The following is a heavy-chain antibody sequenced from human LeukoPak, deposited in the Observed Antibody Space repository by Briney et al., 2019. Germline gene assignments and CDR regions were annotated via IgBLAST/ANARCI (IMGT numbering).Heavy chain of an antibody. D-gene: IGHD3-10*01. CDR3: ARAPRGHNWFDP. V-gene: IGHV1-46*01. CDR2: INPSGGST. J-gene: IGHJ5*02. CDR1: GYTFTSYY. Sequence: ASVKVSCKASGYTFTSYYMHWVRQAPGQGLEWMGIINPSGGSTSYAQKFQGRVTMTRDTSTSTVYMELSSLRPEDTAVYYCARAPRGHNWFDPWGQGTLVTVSS.